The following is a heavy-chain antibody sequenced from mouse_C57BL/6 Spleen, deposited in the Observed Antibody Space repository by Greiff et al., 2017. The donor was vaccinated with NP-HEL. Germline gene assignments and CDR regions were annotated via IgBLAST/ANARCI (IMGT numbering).Heavy chain of an antibody. CDR2: IYPSDSET. J-gene: IGHJ2*01. CDR3: ARYRSSYFDY. D-gene: IGHD1-1*01. Sequence: QVQLQQPGAELVRPGSSVKLSCKASGYTFTSYWMDWVKQRPGQGLEWIGNIYPSDSETHYNQKFKDKATLTVDKSSSTAYMQLSSLTSEDSAVYYCARYRSSYFDYWGQGTTLTVSS. V-gene: IGHV1-61*01. CDR1: GYTFTSYW.